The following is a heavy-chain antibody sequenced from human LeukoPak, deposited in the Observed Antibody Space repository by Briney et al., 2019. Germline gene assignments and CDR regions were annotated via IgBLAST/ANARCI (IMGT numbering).Heavy chain of an antibody. CDR3: ARDGHCSGGSCYPYS. Sequence: GGSLRLSCTASGFTFSDYYMNWIRQAPGKGLESVSYISSSSSYTDYADSVKGRFTISRDNAKNSLYLQMDNLRAEDTAVYYCARDGHCSGGSCYPYSWGQGTLVTVSS. J-gene: IGHJ4*02. CDR1: GFTFSDYY. CDR2: ISSSSSYT. D-gene: IGHD2-15*01. V-gene: IGHV3-11*06.